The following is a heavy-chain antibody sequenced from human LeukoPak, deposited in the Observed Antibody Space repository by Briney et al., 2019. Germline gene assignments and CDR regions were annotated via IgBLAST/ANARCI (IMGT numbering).Heavy chain of an antibody. CDR2: ISWNSGSI. D-gene: IGHD3-10*01. J-gene: IGHJ6*02. V-gene: IGHV3-9*01. Sequence: GGSLRLSCAASGFTFDDYAMHWVRQAPGKGLEWVSGISWNSGSIGYADSVKGRFTISRDNAKNSLYLQMNSLRAEDTALYYCAKDMGTMVRGVEYGMDVWGQGTTVTVSS. CDR1: GFTFDDYA. CDR3: AKDMGTMVRGVEYGMDV.